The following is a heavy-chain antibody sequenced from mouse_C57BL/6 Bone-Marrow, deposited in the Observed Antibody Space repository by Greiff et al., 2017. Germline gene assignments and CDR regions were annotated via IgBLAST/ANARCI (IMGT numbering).Heavy chain of an antibody. J-gene: IGHJ2*01. CDR2: ISNLAYSI. Sequence: EVQGVESGGGLVQPGGSLKLSCAASGFTFSDYGMAWVRQAPRKGPEWVAFISNLAYSIYYADTVTGRFTISRENAKNTLYLEMSSLRSEDTAMYYCGRYYCGSRGFDYWGQGTTLTVSS. CDR1: GFTFSDYG. V-gene: IGHV5-15*01. CDR3: GRYYCGSRGFDY. D-gene: IGHD1-1*01.